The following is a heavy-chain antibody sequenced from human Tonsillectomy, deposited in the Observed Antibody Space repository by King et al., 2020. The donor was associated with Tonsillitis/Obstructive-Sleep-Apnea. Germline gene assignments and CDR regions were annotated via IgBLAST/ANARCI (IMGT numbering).Heavy chain of an antibody. Sequence: VQLQQWGAGLLKPSETLSLTCAVYGGSFSGYYWSWIRQPPGKGLEWIGEINHSGSSNYNPSLKSRVTISVDTSNNQFSLKLSSVTAADTAVYYCAREISGYGLDVFDIWGHGTMVTVSS. V-gene: IGHV4-34*01. CDR3: AREISGYGLDVFDI. CDR2: INHSGSS. CDR1: GGSFSGYY. J-gene: IGHJ3*02. D-gene: IGHD5-12*01.